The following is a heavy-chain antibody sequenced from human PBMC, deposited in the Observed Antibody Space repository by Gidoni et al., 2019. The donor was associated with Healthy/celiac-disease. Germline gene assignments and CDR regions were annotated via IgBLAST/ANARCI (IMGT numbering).Heavy chain of an antibody. CDR1: GYSISRGYY. Sequence: QVQLQESGPGLVKPSETLSLTCAVSGYSISRGYYWGWFRQPPGKGLEWIGSIYHSGSTYYNPSLKSRVTISVDTSKNQFSLKLSSVTAADTAVYYCARDPEKWIQLYAFDIWGQGTMVTVSS. V-gene: IGHV4-38-2*02. CDR2: IYHSGST. CDR3: ARDPEKWIQLYAFDI. J-gene: IGHJ3*02. D-gene: IGHD5-18*01.